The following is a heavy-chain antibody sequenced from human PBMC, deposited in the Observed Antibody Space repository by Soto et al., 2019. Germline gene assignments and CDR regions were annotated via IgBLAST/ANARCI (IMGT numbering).Heavy chain of an antibody. CDR1: GGSISSSSYY. Sequence: SETLSLTCTVSGGSISSSSYYWGWIRQPPGKGLEWIGSIYYSGSTYYNPSLKSRVTISVDTSKNQFSLKLSSVTAADTAVYYCASDTRPHHAFDIWGQGTMGTVSS. V-gene: IGHV4-39*01. J-gene: IGHJ3*02. CDR3: ASDTRPHHAFDI. D-gene: IGHD2-2*01. CDR2: IYYSGST.